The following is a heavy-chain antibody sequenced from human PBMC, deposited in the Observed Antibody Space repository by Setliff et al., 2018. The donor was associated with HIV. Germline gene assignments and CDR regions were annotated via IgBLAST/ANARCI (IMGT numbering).Heavy chain of an antibody. J-gene: IGHJ4*02. CDR2: IHHSGTT. CDR3: ARVPHRVVGTTTLLYHFDY. D-gene: IGHD1-26*01. V-gene: IGHV4-38-2*01. CDR1: GYSISSGYY. Sequence: PSETLSLTCAVSGYSISSGYYWAWIRQSPGKGLDWIGSIHHSGTTNYNPSLKSRVTISVDTTTNQVSLQVTSVTAVDTAVYYCARVPHRVVGTTTLLYHFDYWGLGTLVTVSS.